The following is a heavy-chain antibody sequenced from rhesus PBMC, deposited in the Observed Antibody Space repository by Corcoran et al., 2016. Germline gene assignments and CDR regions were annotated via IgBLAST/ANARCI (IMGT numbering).Heavy chain of an antibody. D-gene: IGHD6-25*01. Sequence: QVQLQESGPGLVKPSETLSLTCAVSGYSISSGYGWSWFRQPPGTGLEWIGYIGGSSGSTNYNPSLKSRVTISKDTSKNQFSLKLSSVTAADTAVYYCAREDAAAAGTGDYWGQGVLVTVSS. J-gene: IGHJ4*01. CDR2: IGGSSGST. CDR1: GYSISSGYG. CDR3: AREDAAAAGTGDY. V-gene: IGHV4-127*01.